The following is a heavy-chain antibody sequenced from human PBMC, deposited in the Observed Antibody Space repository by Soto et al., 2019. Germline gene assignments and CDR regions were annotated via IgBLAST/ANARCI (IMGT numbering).Heavy chain of an antibody. V-gene: IGHV1-8*01. J-gene: IGHJ3*01. CDR2: MSPSGSNT. D-gene: IGHD3-16*02. CDR3: ARYRTKVPVAFDV. Sequence: QVQLVQSGAEVKKPGASVQVSCKASGLAFPIDDIIWVRQTIGQGLEFMGWMSPSGSNTGYAQKFQGRATFTWNTPTSTAYMDLSGLRSEDTAVYYCARYRTKVPVAFDVWGQGTMVTVSS. CDR1: GLAFPIDD.